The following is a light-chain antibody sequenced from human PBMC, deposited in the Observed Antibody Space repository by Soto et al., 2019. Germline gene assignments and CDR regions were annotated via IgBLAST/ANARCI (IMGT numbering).Light chain of an antibody. J-gene: IGKJ1*01. CDR2: GSS. CDR1: QGVSDW. V-gene: IGKV1-12*01. Sequence: DIQMTQCPSPVSASVGDSVTITCRASQGVSDWVAWYQQKPGEAPKLLIYGSSSLLSGVPSRFSGTRSGTDFTLTIRSLQPEDFATYYCQQANSYPWTFGQGTKVDIK. CDR3: QQANSYPWT.